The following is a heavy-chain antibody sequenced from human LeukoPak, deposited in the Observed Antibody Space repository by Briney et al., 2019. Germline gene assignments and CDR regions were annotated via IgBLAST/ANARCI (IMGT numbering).Heavy chain of an antibody. CDR2: INNDGSGT. Sequence: GGSLRLSCAASGFTFSRQWMHWVRQLPGEGLVWVARINNDGSGTSYADSVKGRFTISRDNAQSALSLQMSSLKAEDTAIYYCTTGVPAMTTGAFAFWGRGTMVSVSS. V-gene: IGHV3-74*01. J-gene: IGHJ3*01. CDR1: GFTFSRQW. D-gene: IGHD2-2*01. CDR3: TTGVPAMTTGAFAF.